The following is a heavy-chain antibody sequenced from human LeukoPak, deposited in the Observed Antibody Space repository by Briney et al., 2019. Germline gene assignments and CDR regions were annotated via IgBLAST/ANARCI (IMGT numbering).Heavy chain of an antibody. CDR3: ARDVQESPATIRSWFDP. D-gene: IGHD5-12*01. Sequence: SETLSLTCAVYGGSFSGYYWSWIRQPPGKGLEWIGEINHSGRSNYNPSLKSGVTISLDKSKNQIPLKLSYVPAADTAVYYCARDVQESPATIRSWFDPWGQGTLVTVSS. V-gene: IGHV4-34*01. CDR1: GGSFSGYY. CDR2: INHSGRS. J-gene: IGHJ5*02.